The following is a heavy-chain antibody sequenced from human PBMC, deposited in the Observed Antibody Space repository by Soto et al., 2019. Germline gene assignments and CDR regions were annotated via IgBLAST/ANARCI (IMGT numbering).Heavy chain of an antibody. CDR1: GGSFSGYY. J-gene: IGHJ4*02. V-gene: IGHV4-34*01. CDR3: AREGIAAAGTIDY. Sequence: QVQLQQWGAGLLKPSETLSLTCAVYGGSFSGYYWSWIRQPPGKGLEWIGEINHSGSTNYNPSLKSRGTISVYTSKNQFSLKLSSVTAPDTAVYYCAREGIAAAGTIDYWGQGTLVTVSS. CDR2: INHSGST. D-gene: IGHD6-13*01.